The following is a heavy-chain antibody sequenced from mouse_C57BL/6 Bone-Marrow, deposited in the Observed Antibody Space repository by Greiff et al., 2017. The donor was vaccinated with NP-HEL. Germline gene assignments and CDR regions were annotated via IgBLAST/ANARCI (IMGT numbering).Heavy chain of an antibody. CDR1: GYTFTSYW. V-gene: IGHV1-69*01. J-gene: IGHJ3*01. CDR3: ARLSQTGTGFAY. Sequence: QVQLKQPGAELVMPGASVKLSCKASGYTFTSYWMHWVKQRPGQGLEWIGEIDPSDSYTNYNQKFKGKSTLTVDKSSSTAYMQLSSLTSEDSAVYYCARLSQTGTGFAYWGQGTLVTVSA. D-gene: IGHD4-1*01. CDR2: IDPSDSYT.